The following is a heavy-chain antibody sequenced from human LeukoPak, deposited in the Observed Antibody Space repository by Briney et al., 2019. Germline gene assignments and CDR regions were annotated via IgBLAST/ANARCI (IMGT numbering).Heavy chain of an antibody. CDR3: AKDAGEVVGATGAFDI. D-gene: IGHD1-26*01. Sequence: GGSLRLSCVASGFTFDDYTMHWIRQAPGKGLEWVSLISGDGGSTYYADSVKGRFTISRDNSKNSLYLQMNSLRTEDTALYYCAKDAGEVVGATGAFDIWGQGTMVTVSS. CDR2: ISGDGGST. J-gene: IGHJ3*02. CDR1: GFTFDDYT. V-gene: IGHV3-43*02.